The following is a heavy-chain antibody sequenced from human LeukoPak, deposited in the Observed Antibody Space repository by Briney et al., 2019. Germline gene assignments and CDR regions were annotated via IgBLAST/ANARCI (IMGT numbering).Heavy chain of an antibody. J-gene: IGHJ4*02. V-gene: IGHV4-31*03. D-gene: IGHD2-21*02. CDR2: IYYSGST. CDR1: GGSISTPGYY. Sequence: SETLSLTCTVSGGSISTPGYYWSWIRQHPGKGLEWIGYIYYSGSTYYNPSPRSRVTISVDTSKNQFSLKLSSVTAADTAVYYCANGGAYCGADCYLPAFDYWGQGTLVTVSS. CDR3: ANGGAYCGADCYLPAFDY.